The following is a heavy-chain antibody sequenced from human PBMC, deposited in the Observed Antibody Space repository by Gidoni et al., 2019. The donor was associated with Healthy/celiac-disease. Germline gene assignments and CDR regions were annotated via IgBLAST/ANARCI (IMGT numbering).Heavy chain of an antibody. V-gene: IGHV1-18*01. CDR2: TSAYKGNT. CDR1: GYTFTSNG. D-gene: IGHD6-19*01. Sequence: QVQLVQSGAEVTKPGASVKVSCKASGYTFTSNGLSWVRQAPGQGLEWRGWTSAYKGNTNYAQKLQGRVTMTTDTSTSTAYMELRSLRSDDTAVYYCARIAVAGTYYYGMDVWGQGTTVTVSS. CDR3: ARIAVAGTYYYGMDV. J-gene: IGHJ6*02.